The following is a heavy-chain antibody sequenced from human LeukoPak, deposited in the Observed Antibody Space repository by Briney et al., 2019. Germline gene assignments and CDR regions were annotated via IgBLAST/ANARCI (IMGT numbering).Heavy chain of an antibody. Sequence: PSETLSLTCAVHGGSFSDYYWRWIRHPPGKGLEWIGEINHSGSTNYNPSLKSRVTLSVDTSKNQFSLKLSSVTAADTAVYYCARRGYSYGYVGSNWFDPWGQGTLVTVPS. D-gene: IGHD5-18*01. V-gene: IGHV4-34*01. CDR2: INHSGST. CDR1: GGSFSDYY. J-gene: IGHJ5*02. CDR3: ARRGYSYGYVGSNWFDP.